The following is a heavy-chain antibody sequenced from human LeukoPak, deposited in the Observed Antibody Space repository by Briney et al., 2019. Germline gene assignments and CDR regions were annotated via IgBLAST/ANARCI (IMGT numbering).Heavy chain of an antibody. CDR2: ISHSGTT. CDR3: TREEGGTTVDY. J-gene: IGHJ4*02. V-gene: IGHV4-38-2*02. Sequence: SETLSLTCTVSGYSISSGYYWGWIRPPPGKGLEWIGSISHSGTTYYNPSLKSRTTISQDTSKNHFSLKVNSVTAADTAAYYCTREEGGTTVDYWGQGTLVTVSS. D-gene: IGHD1-1*01. CDR1: GYSISSGYY.